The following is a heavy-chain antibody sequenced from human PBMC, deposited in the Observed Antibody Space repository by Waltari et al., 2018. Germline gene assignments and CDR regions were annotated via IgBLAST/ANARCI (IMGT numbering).Heavy chain of an antibody. CDR1: GGSFSGYY. CDR2: INHSGST. D-gene: IGHD6-19*01. J-gene: IGHJ6*03. CDR3: ARAVAGTRAPSYYYYYMDV. Sequence: QVQLQQWGAGLLKPSETLSLTCAVYGGSFSGYYWSWIRQPPGKGLEWIGEINHSGSTNYNPSLKSRVTISVDTSKNQFSLKLSSVTAADTAVYYCARAVAGTRAPSYYYYYMDVWGKGTTVTISS. V-gene: IGHV4-34*01.